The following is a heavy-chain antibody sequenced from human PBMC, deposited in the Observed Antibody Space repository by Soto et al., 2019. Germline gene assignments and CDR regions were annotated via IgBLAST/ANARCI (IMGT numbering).Heavy chain of an antibody. CDR3: ARGSGVTATFDY. J-gene: IGHJ4*02. Sequence: SETLSLTCTVSGGSVSSGSYYWSWIRQPPGKGLEWIGYIYYSGGTNYNPSLKSRVTISVDTSKNQFSLKLSSVTAADTAVYYCARGSGVTATFDYWGQGTLVTVSS. CDR1: GGSVSSGSYY. D-gene: IGHD5-18*01. V-gene: IGHV4-61*01. CDR2: IYYSGGT.